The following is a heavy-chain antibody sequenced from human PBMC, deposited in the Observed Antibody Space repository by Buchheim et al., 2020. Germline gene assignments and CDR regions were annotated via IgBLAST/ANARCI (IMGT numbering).Heavy chain of an antibody. V-gene: IGHV3-48*03. J-gene: IGHJ4*02. CDR1: GFSFSSYD. CDR2: ISSSGSTI. D-gene: IGHD2-2*01. CDR3: ARAVVPAAILDY. Sequence: EVQLVESGGGLVQPGGSLRLSCAASGFSFSSYDMNWVRQAPGKGLEWVSYISSSGSTIYYADSVKGRFTISRDNAKNSLYLQMNSLRAEDTAVYYCARAVVPAAILDYWGQGTL.